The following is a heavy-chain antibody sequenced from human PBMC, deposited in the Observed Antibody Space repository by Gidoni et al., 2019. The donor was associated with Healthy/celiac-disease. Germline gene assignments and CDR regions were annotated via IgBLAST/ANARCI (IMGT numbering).Heavy chain of an antibody. D-gene: IGHD3-22*01. Sequence: QVQLVESGGGVVQPGRSLRLSCAASGFTFSSYGMHWVRQAPGTGLEWVAVISYDGSNKYYADSVKGRFTISRDNSKNTLYLQMNSLRAEDTAVYYCASGGLGYYDSSGYFPAQNDYWGQGTLVTVSS. CDR2: ISYDGSNK. V-gene: IGHV3-30*03. CDR3: ASGGLGYYDSSGYFPAQNDY. J-gene: IGHJ4*02. CDR1: GFTFSSYG.